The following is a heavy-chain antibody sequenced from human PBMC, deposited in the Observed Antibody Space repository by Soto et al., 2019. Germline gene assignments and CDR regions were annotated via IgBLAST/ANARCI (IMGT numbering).Heavy chain of an antibody. J-gene: IGHJ4*02. Sequence: EMQLVESGGGLVQPGRSLRLSCGGSGFIADDYAMHWVRQPPGKGLEWVSGISSNSETTNYADSVKGRFTISRDNAKNSLFLQMNSLRPEDTALYYCAKDMKWGGMTTIHYFDSWGQGTLVTVSS. D-gene: IGHD4-17*01. CDR3: AKDMKWGGMTTIHYFDS. CDR1: GFIADDYA. CDR2: ISSNSETT. V-gene: IGHV3-9*02.